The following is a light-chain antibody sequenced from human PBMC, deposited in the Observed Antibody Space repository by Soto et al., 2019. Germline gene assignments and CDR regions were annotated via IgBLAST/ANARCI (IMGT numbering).Light chain of an antibody. J-gene: IGKJ1*01. CDR1: QSISSW. V-gene: IGKV1-5*03. Sequence: GDRVTITCRASQSISSWLAWYQQKPGKAPKLLIYKASSLESGVPSRFSGSGSGTEFTLTISSLQPDDFATYYCQQYHSYSRTFGQGTKVDIK. CDR3: QQYHSYSRT. CDR2: KAS.